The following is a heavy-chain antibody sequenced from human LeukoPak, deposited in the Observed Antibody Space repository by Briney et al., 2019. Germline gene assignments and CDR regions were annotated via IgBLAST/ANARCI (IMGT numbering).Heavy chain of an antibody. Sequence: GESLKISCKGSGYSFTSYWIGWVRQMPGKGLEWMGIIYPGDSDTRYSPSFQGQVTISADKSISTAYLQWSSLKASDTAMYYCARRTAGVAVGNWFDPWGQGTLVTVSS. CDR1: GYSFTSYW. V-gene: IGHV5-51*01. CDR2: IYPGDSDT. D-gene: IGHD6-19*01. J-gene: IGHJ5*02. CDR3: ARRTAGVAVGNWFDP.